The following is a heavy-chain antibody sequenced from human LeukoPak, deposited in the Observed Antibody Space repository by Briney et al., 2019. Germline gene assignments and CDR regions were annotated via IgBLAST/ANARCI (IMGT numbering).Heavy chain of an antibody. D-gene: IGHD3-10*01. CDR1: GFTFSSYG. CDR3: AKARSPYGSGTYNWFDP. J-gene: IGHJ5*02. Sequence: GGSLRLSCAASGFTFSSYGMHWVRQAPGKGLEWVAFIRYDGSNKYYADSVKGRFTISRDNSKNTLYLQMNSLRAEDTAVYYCAKARSPYGSGTYNWFDPGGQRTLVTVSS. V-gene: IGHV3-30*02. CDR2: IRYDGSNK.